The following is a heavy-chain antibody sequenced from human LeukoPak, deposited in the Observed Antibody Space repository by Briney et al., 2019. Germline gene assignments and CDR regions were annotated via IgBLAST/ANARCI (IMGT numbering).Heavy chain of an antibody. Sequence: SVKVSCKTSGYTFTGYYIQWVRQAPGQGLEWMGGIIPIFGTANYAQKFQGRVTITADESTSTAYMELSSLRSEDTAVYYCARQTRGIVVVTNNWFDPWGQGTLVTVSS. J-gene: IGHJ5*02. D-gene: IGHD3-22*01. CDR1: GYTFTGYY. V-gene: IGHV1-69*13. CDR2: IIPIFGTA. CDR3: ARQTRGIVVVTNNWFDP.